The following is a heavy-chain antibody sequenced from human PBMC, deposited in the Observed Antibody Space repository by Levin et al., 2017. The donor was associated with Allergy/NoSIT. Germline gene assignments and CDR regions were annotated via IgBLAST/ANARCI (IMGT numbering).Heavy chain of an antibody. CDR2: INPKTGGT. V-gene: IGHV1-2*02. Sequence: GESLKISCKASGYTFTGYYMHWVRXXXXQGLEWMGWINPKTGGTNYAQKFLGRVTMTRDTSISTAYMELNRLTSDDTAVYYCARGLSGYSTAWFDPWGQGTLVTVSS. CDR1: GYTFTGYY. CDR3: ARGLSGYSTAWFDP. D-gene: IGHD6-13*01. J-gene: IGHJ5*02.